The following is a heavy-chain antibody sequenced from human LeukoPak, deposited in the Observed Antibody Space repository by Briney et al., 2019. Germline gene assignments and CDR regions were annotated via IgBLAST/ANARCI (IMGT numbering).Heavy chain of an antibody. CDR2: IKRDGSEK. Sequence: PGGSLRLSCAASGLTFNSYWMNWVRQAPGKGLEWVANIKRDGSEKYYVDSVKGRFTISRDNAKNSLYLQMNSLRAEDTAVYYCARDGYLFASGMNVWGQGTTVTVSS. D-gene: IGHD6-13*01. V-gene: IGHV3-7*01. J-gene: IGHJ6*02. CDR1: GLTFNSYW. CDR3: ARDGYLFASGMNV.